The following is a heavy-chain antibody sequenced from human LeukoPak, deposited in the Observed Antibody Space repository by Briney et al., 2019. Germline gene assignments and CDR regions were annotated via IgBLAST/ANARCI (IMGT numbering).Heavy chain of an antibody. CDR1: GGSISSYY. D-gene: IGHD3-22*01. V-gene: IGHV4-59*12. CDR2: IYYSGST. Sequence: SETLSLTCTVSGGSISSYYWSWIRQPPGKGLEWIGYIYYSGSTNYNPSLKSRVTISVDKSKNQFSLKLSSVTAADTAVYYCARAYYYDSSGYYYFDYWGQGTLVTVSS. J-gene: IGHJ4*02. CDR3: ARAYYYDSSGYYYFDY.